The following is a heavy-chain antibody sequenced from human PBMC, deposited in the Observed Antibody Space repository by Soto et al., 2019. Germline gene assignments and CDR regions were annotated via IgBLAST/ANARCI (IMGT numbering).Heavy chain of an antibody. CDR2: IYYSGST. J-gene: IGHJ6*03. Sequence: SETLSLTCNVSGGSISGHYWNWVRQTPGKGLEWIGYIYYSGSTNYNPSLKSRVTISVDTSKNHFSLRLTSVTAADTAVYYCARGPYYDLIWNYYYMDVWGKGTTVTVSS. CDR3: ARGPYYDLIWNYYYMDV. D-gene: IGHD3-16*01. CDR1: GGSISGHY. V-gene: IGHV4-59*08.